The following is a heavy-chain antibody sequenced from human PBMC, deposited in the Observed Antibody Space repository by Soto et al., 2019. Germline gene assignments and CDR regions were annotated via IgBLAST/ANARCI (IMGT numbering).Heavy chain of an antibody. J-gene: IGHJ5*02. CDR1: GFTFSNAW. CDR3: TTDPPTYYDFWSGPTTTDP. CDR2: IKSKTDGGTT. D-gene: IGHD3-3*01. V-gene: IGHV3-15*01. Sequence: GGSLRLACAASGFTFSNAWMSWVRQAPGKGLEWVGRIKSKTDGGTTDYAAPVKGRFTISRDDSKNTLYLQMNSLKTEDTAGYYCTTDPPTYYDFWSGPTTTDPWGQGTLVTVSS.